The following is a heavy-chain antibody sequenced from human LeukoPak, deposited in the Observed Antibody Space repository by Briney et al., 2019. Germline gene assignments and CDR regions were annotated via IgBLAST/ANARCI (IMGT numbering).Heavy chain of an antibody. V-gene: IGHV1-3*01. D-gene: IGHD3-22*01. CDR1: GYTFTSYA. CDR2: INAGNGNT. CDR3: ARGGPIRITMTPEDAFDI. J-gene: IGHJ3*02. Sequence: ASVKVSCKASGYTFTSYAMHWVRQAPGQRLEWMGWINAGNGNTKYSQKFQGRVTITRDTSASTAYMELSSLKSEDTAVYYCARGGPIRITMTPEDAFDIWGQGTMVTVSS.